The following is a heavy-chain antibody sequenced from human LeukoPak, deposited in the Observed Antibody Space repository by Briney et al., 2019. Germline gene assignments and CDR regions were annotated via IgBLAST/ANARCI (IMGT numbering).Heavy chain of an antibody. V-gene: IGHV3-72*01. D-gene: IGHD2-2*01. CDR1: GFTFSDHY. CDR2: IRNKANSYTT. Sequence: GGSLRLSCAASGFTFSDHYMDWVRQAPGKGLEWVGRIRNKANSYTTEFAASVKGRFTISRDDSKNSLYLQMNGLKTDDTAVYYCVIEGTSAYFDSWGQGILVTVSS. CDR3: VIEGTSAYFDS. J-gene: IGHJ4*02.